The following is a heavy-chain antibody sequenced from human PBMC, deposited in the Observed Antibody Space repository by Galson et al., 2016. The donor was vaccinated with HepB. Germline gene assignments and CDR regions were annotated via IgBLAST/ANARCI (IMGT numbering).Heavy chain of an antibody. CDR3: ARVDGSGNYVNVQFDH. J-gene: IGHJ4*02. CDR2: ISWTGGRT. Sequence: SLRLSCAVSGFSFADYGMSWVRQTPRKGLEWVSGISWTGGRTGYGDSVKGRFTISRDNAKNSLYLQMSGLTVEDTALYYCARVDGSGNYVNVQFDHWGQGTLVTVSS. V-gene: IGHV3-20*04. CDR1: GFSFADYG. D-gene: IGHD3-10*01.